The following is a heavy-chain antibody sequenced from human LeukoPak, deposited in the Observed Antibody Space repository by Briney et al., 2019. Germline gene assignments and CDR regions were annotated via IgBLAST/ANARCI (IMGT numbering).Heavy chain of an antibody. CDR3: ATSRTDYDLDY. D-gene: IGHD4-17*01. CDR1: GFTVSSKY. V-gene: IGHV3-66*01. CDR2: IYSGGST. J-gene: IGHJ4*02. Sequence: GSLRLTCAASGFTVSSKYMSWVRQPPGKGLEWVSVIYSGGSTFYAYSVKCRFTISRDNSENTLYLQMNSLRAEDTAVYYCATSRTDYDLDYWGEGTLVTVSS.